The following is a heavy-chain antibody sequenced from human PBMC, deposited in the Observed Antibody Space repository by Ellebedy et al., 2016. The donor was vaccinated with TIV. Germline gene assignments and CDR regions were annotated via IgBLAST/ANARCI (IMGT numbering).Heavy chain of an antibody. J-gene: IGHJ6*03. CDR3: ATSLVPAAIPYYYYYMDV. CDR2: INHSGST. V-gene: IGHV4-34*01. CDR1: GGSFSGYY. D-gene: IGHD2-2*01. Sequence: SETLSLTXAVYGGSFSGYYWSWIRQPPGKGLEWIGEINHSGSTNYNPSLKSRVTISVDTSKNQFSLKLSSVTAADTAVYFCATSLVPAAIPYYYYYMDVWGKGTTVTVSS.